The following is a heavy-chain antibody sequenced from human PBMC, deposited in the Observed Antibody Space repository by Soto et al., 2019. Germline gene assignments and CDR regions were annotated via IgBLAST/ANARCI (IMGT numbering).Heavy chain of an antibody. Sequence: SVKVSCKASGGTFSSYAISWVRQAPGQGLEWMGGIILMFGKVNYAQKFQGRVTITADESMSTVYMELSSLRSEDTAVYYCARALDSSGWYEGLSILWGQGTTVTVSS. V-gene: IGHV1-69*13. CDR2: IILMFGKV. CDR3: ARALDSSGWYEGLSIL. CDR1: GGTFSSYA. D-gene: IGHD6-19*01. J-gene: IGHJ6*02.